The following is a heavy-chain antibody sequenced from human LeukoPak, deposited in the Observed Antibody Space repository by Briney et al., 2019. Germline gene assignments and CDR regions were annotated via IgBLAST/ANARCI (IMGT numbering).Heavy chain of an antibody. CDR1: GGSISSGGYY. D-gene: IGHD3-22*01. CDR2: IYYSGNT. CDR3: ARNYYHSSANFDY. V-gene: IGHV4-39*01. Sequence: SETLSLTCTVSGGSISSGGYYWGWIRQPPGKGLEWIGSIYYSGNTYYNPSLRSRVTISVDTSKNQFSLRLSSVTAADTALYYCARNYYHSSANFDYWGQGTLVTVSS. J-gene: IGHJ4*02.